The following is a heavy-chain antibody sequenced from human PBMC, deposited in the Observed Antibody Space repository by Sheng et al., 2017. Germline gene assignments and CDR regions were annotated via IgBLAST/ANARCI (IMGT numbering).Heavy chain of an antibody. Sequence: QVQLVQSGAEVKKPGSSVKVSCKASGGTFSSYTISWLRQAPGQGLEWMGSIIPILTTTNYAQNFQGRVTITADKSTTTAYMELSSLRSDDTAIYYCARDSIFGVVSTGAFDYWGQGTLVTVSS. CDR3: ARDSIFGVVSTGAFDY. CDR2: IIPILTTT. CDR1: GGTFSSYT. J-gene: IGHJ4*02. V-gene: IGHV1-69*08. D-gene: IGHD3-3*01.